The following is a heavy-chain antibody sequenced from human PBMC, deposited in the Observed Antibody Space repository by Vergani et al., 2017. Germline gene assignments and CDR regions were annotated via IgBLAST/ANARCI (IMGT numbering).Heavy chain of an antibody. Sequence: QVQLVQSGAEVKKPGASVKVSCKASGYTFTSYDINWVRQATGQGLEWMGRIIPILGIANYAQKFQGRVTITADKSTSTAYMELSSLRSEDTAVYYCARDARDAFDIWGQGTMVTVSS. V-gene: IGHV1-69*09. CDR3: ARDARDAFDI. J-gene: IGHJ3*02. CDR1: GYTFTSYD. CDR2: IIPILGIA.